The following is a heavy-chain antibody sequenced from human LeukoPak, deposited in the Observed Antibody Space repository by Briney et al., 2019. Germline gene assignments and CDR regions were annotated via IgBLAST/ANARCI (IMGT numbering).Heavy chain of an antibody. Sequence: SETLSLTCTVSGGSVNNYFWSWIRQPPGKTLEWIGYILHNGTTNFNPSLKSRAVMSLDKSKNQISLRLSSVTAADTAVYYCARSYDILTGYSYGMDVWGQGTTVTVSS. CDR1: GGSVNNYF. CDR3: ARSYDILTGYSYGMDV. CDR2: ILHNGTT. J-gene: IGHJ6*02. D-gene: IGHD3-9*01. V-gene: IGHV4-59*08.